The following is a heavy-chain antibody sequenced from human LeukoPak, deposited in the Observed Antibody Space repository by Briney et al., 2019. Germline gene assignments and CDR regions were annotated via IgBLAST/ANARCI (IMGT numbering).Heavy chain of an antibody. V-gene: IGHV3-43D*04. CDR3: AKDKGYSRGWYLIDY. J-gene: IGHJ4*02. CDR2: ISWDGGST. D-gene: IGHD6-19*01. CDR1: GFTFDDYA. Sequence: GGFLRLSCAASGFTFDDYAMHWVRQAPGKGLEWVSLISWDGGSTYYADSVKGRFTISRDNSKNSLYLQMNSLRAEDTALYYCAKDKGYSRGWYLIDYWGQGTLVTVSS.